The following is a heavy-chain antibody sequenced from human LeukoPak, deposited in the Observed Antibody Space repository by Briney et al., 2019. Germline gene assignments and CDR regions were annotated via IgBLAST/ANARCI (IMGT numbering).Heavy chain of an antibody. CDR2: INHSGST. Sequence: SETLSLTCAVYGGSFSGYYWSWIRQPPGKGLEWIGEINHSGSTNYNPSLKSRVTISVDTSKNQFSLKLSSVTAADTAVYYCARYPYYYYGMDVWDQGTTVTVSS. CDR1: GGSFSGYY. V-gene: IGHV4-34*01. J-gene: IGHJ6*02. CDR3: ARYPYYYYGMDV.